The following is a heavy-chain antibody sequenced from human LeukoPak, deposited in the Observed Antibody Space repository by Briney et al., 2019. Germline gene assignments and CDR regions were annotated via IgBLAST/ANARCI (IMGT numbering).Heavy chain of an antibody. CDR2: ISSSGNYI. Sequence: GGSLRLSCAASGFTFSRYSIDWVRQAPGKGLEWVATISSSGNYINYADSVKGRFTISRDNAKNSLYLQMNSLRAEDTAVYYCARMNYFDYWGQGTLVTVSS. V-gene: IGHV3-21*01. J-gene: IGHJ4*02. CDR3: ARMNYFDY. CDR1: GFTFSRYS.